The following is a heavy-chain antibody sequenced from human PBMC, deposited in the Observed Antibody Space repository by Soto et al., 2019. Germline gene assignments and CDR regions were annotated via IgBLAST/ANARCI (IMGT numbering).Heavy chain of an antibody. V-gene: IGHV3-48*03. CDR3: ARFVPTVP. D-gene: IGHD4-17*01. Sequence: LRLSCAASGFTFSSHEMNWVRQAPGKGLEWVSYISSSGTSIYYADSVKGRFTISRDNAKNLLYLQMNSLRTEDTAVYYCARFVPTVPWGQGTLVTVSS. CDR2: ISSSGTSI. CDR1: GFTFSSHE. J-gene: IGHJ5*02.